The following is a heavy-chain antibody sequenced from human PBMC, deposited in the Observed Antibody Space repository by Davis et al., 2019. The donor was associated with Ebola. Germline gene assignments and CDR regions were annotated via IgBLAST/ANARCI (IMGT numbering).Heavy chain of an antibody. CDR2: INHSGST. V-gene: IGHV4-34*01. J-gene: IGHJ4*02. Sequence: SETLSLTCAVYGWSFSGYYWSWIRQPPGKGLEWIGEINHSGSTNYNPSLKSRVTISLDTSKNQFSLKLSSVTAADTAVYYCARGLSTYYESGGPTKLLDSWGQGNLVTVSS. CDR1: GWSFSGYY. D-gene: IGHD3-22*01. CDR3: ARGLSTYYESGGPTKLLDS.